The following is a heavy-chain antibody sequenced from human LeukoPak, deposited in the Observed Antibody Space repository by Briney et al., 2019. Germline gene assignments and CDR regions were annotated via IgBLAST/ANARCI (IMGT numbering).Heavy chain of an antibody. Sequence: GGSLRLSCAASGFTFNSYYMNWVRQAPGKGLEWVSSIHSSDSYINYADSVRGRFTISRDNDKSSLYLQMNSMRAEDTAVYYCARGVLGYGRNDAFDIWGQGTMVTVSS. CDR1: GFTFNSYY. D-gene: IGHD4-23*01. J-gene: IGHJ3*02. V-gene: IGHV3-21*01. CDR2: IHSSDSYI. CDR3: ARGVLGYGRNDAFDI.